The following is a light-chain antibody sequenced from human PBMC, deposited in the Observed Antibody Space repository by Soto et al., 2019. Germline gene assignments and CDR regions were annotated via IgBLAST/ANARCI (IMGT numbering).Light chain of an antibody. J-gene: IGKJ1*01. CDR2: GAS. CDR1: QSVSSSY. V-gene: IGKV3-20*01. Sequence: EIVLTQSPGTLSLSPGERATLSCRASQSVSSSYLAWYQQKPGQAPRLLIYGASSRATGIPDRFSGSGSGTDFTLTISRLEPEDFAVYYCQQYGSSSXTFGQGTKV. CDR3: QQYGSSSXT.